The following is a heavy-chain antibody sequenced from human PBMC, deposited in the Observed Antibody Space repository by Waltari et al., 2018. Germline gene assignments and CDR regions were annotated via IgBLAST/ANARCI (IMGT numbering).Heavy chain of an antibody. V-gene: IGHV3-30*18. CDR2: ISYDGSNK. CDR1: GFTFSSYG. CDR3: ANIVAADNYFDY. Sequence: QVQLVESGGGVVQPGRSLRLSCAASGFTFSSYGMHWVRQAPGKGLEWVAVISYDGSNKYYADSVKGRFTISRDNSKNTLYLQMNSLRAEDTAVYYCANIVAADNYFDYWGQGTLVTVSS. J-gene: IGHJ4*02. D-gene: IGHD6-13*01.